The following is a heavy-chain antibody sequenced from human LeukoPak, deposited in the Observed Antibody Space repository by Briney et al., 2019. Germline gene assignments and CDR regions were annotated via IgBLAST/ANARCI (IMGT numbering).Heavy chain of an antibody. J-gene: IGHJ3*02. CDR1: GGSISSSSYY. Sequence: SETLSLTCTVSGGSISSSSYYWGWIRQPPGKGLEWIGSIYYSGSTYYNPSLKSRFTISVDTSKNQFSLKLSSVTAADTAVYYCARQRLSTVDAFDIWGQGTMVTVSS. D-gene: IGHD2-2*01. V-gene: IGHV4-39*01. CDR3: ARQRLSTVDAFDI. CDR2: IYYSGST.